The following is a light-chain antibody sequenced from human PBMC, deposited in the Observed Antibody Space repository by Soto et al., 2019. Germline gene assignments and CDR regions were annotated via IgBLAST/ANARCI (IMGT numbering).Light chain of an antibody. CDR1: DSNIGNNY. J-gene: IGLJ1*01. V-gene: IGLV1-51*01. Sequence: QSVLTQPPSVSAAPGQKVTISCSGSDSNIGNNYVSWYQQLPGTAPKLLIFDDNKRPSGIPDRFSGSKSGTSATLGITGLQTGDEAGYYCGTWDSSLSAGPYVFGTGTKLTVL. CDR2: DDN. CDR3: GTWDSSLSAGPYV.